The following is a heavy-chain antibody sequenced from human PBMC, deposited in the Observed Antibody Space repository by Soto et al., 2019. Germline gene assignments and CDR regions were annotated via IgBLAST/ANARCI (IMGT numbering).Heavy chain of an antibody. CDR3: ARNNGRENYYDSSGYWYYFAY. Sequence: SETLSLTCTVSGGSISSYYWSWIRQPPGKGLEWIGYIYYSGSTNYKSSLKSRVTISVDTSKNQFSLKLSSVTAADTAVYYCARNNGRENYYDSSGYWYYFAYWGQGTLVTVSS. V-gene: IGHV4-59*01. J-gene: IGHJ4*02. D-gene: IGHD3-22*01. CDR1: GGSISSYY. CDR2: IYYSGST.